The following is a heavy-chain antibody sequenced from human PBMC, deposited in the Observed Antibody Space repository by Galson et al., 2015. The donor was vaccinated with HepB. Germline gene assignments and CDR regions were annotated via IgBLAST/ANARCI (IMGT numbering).Heavy chain of an antibody. CDR2: IYSGGKT. CDR3: SRGRDY. CDR1: GFTVSSSY. V-gene: IGHV3-53*01. Sequence: SLRLSCAASGFTVSSSYMNWVRQAPGKGLEWVSVIYSGGKTYYADSVKGRFTISRDNSKNTLSLQMNSLKAEDTAVYYCSRGRDYWGQGTLVTVSS. J-gene: IGHJ4*02.